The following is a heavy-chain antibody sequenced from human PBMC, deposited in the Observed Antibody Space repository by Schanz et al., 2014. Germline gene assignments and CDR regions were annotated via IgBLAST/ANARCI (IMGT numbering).Heavy chain of an antibody. D-gene: IGHD3-3*01. Sequence: QIQLVQSGPVVKKPGATVKVSCKASGYIFINSGISWVRQAPGQGLEWMGWISVYNHNKEYDQKFQGRVTMTTGTSTSTAYMALTDLRSDDTAVYYCARDRRFVDRDDLYYFDSWGQGTLVTVSS. CDR3: ARDRRFVDRDDLYYFDS. CDR2: ISVYNHNK. V-gene: IGHV1-18*01. J-gene: IGHJ4*02. CDR1: GYIFINSG.